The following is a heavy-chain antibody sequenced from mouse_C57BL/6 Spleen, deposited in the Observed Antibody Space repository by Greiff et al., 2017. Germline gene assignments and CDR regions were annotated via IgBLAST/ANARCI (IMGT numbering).Heavy chain of an antibody. J-gene: IGHJ2*01. CDR1: GYTFTSYW. CDR2: IYPGSGST. D-gene: IGHD2-5*01. V-gene: IGHV1-55*01. Sequence: QVQLQQPGAELVKPGASVKMSCKASGYTFTSYWITWVKQRPGQGLEWIGDIYPGSGSTNYNEKFKSKATLTVDTSSSTAYMQLSSLTSEDSAVYHCARGGYYSNYFDYWGQGTTLTVSS. CDR3: ARGGYYSNYFDY.